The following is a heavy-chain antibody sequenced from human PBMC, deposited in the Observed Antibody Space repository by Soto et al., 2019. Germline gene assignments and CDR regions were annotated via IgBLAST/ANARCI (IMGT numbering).Heavy chain of an antibody. J-gene: IGHJ4*02. CDR1: GYTFTSYG. D-gene: IGHD3-3*01. V-gene: IGHV1-18*01. CDR2: ISAYNGNT. CDR3: ARLRFLEWFLDY. Sequence: PSVKVSCKASGYTFTSYGISWVRQAPGQGLEWMGWISAYNGNTNYAQKLQGRVTMTTDTSTSTAYMELRSLRSDDTAVYYCARLRFLEWFLDYWGQGTLVTVSS.